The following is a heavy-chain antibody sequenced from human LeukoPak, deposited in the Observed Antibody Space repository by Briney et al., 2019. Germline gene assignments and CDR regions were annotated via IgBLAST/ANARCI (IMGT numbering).Heavy chain of an antibody. CDR1: GYTFTGYY. CDR2: SKPNSGGT. Sequence: ASVKVCCKAAGYTFTGYYMDWVRQAPGQGLEWMGWSKPNSGGTHCAQQFQGRVTMAREKSISTAYMELSRLRSDDTAVYSCAIDRGYVWRSYARPFGTGGWGEGATLGVSS. D-gene: IGHD3-16*01. V-gene: IGHV1-2*02. J-gene: IGHJ6*04. CDR3: AIDRGYVWRSYARPFGTGG.